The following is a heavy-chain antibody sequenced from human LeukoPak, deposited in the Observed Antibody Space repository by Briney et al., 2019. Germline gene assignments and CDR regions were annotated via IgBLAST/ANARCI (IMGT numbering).Heavy chain of an antibody. V-gene: IGHV3-11*01. CDR2: ISSSGSTI. J-gene: IGHJ4*02. D-gene: IGHD5-18*01. Sequence: GGSLRLSCAASGFTFSDYYMSWIRQAPGKGLEWVSYISSSGSTIYYADSVKGRFTISRDNAKNSLYLQMNSLRAEDTAVYYCAREERGYSYVEYYFDYWGQGTLVTVSS. CDR3: AREERGYSYVEYYFDY. CDR1: GFTFSDYY.